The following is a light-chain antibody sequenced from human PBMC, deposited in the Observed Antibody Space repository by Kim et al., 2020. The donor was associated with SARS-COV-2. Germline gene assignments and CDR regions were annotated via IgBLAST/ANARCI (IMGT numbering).Light chain of an antibody. CDR2: LNSDGSR. CDR3: QTWDTAIRV. CDR1: SGHSTSA. V-gene: IGLV4-69*01. Sequence: VKLICILSSGHSTSAIAWHQHQPAKGPRFLMKLNSDGSRRRGDGIPDRFSGSSSGTERYLTISSVQAEDEADYYCQTWDTAIRVFGGGTQLTVL. J-gene: IGLJ3*02.